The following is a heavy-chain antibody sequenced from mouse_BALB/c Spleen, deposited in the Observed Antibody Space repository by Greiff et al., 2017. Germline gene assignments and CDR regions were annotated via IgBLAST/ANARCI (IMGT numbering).Heavy chain of an antibody. Sequence: DVKLVESGGGLVKPGGSLKLSCAASGFTFSSYAMSWVRQTPEKRLEWVASISSGGSTYYPDSVKGRFTISRDNARNILYLQMRSLRSEDTAMYYCARERRDYYGLYWYFDVWGAGTTVTVSS. CDR2: ISSGGST. CDR3: ARERRDYYGLYWYFDV. CDR1: GFTFSSYA. J-gene: IGHJ1*01. D-gene: IGHD1-2*01. V-gene: IGHV5-6-5*01.